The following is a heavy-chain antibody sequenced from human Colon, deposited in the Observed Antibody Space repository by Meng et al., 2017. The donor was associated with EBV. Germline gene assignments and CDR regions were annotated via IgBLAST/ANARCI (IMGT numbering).Heavy chain of an antibody. D-gene: IGHD3-22*01. CDR3: TREGHISMLVKILGNWFDP. CDR1: GCTFSNYA. Sequence: QVHLVESGGGVVQPGRSLRLSCTASGCTFSNYAMHWVRQAPGQGLEWVAFISYDGSNKYYTDSVKGRFTISRDNSKNTLYLQMNSLRPEDTAVYFCTREGHISMLVKILGNWFDPWGQGTLVTVSA. CDR2: ISYDGSNK. V-gene: IGHV3-30-3*01. J-gene: IGHJ5*02.